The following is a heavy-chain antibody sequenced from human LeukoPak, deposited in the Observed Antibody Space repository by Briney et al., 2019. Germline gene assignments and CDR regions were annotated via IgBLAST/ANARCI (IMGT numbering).Heavy chain of an antibody. CDR2: IKPNSGDT. Sequence: ASVKVSCKASGYSFTDYYIHWVRQAPGQGLEWMGWIKPNSGDTNYVEKFQGRVTMTRDTSISTAHMELSRLRSDDTAVYYCATFDQDWGTFHYWGQGTLVTVSS. J-gene: IGHJ4*02. CDR1: GYSFTDYY. CDR3: ATFDQDWGTFHY. V-gene: IGHV1-2*02. D-gene: IGHD7-27*01.